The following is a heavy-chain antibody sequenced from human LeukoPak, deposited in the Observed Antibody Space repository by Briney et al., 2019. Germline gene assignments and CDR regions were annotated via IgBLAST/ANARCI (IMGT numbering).Heavy chain of an antibody. CDR2: IYYSGST. V-gene: IGHV4-59*12. CDR1: GGSISSYY. Sequence: PSETLSLTCTVSGGSISSYYWSWIRQPPGKGLEWIGYIYYSGSTNYNPSLKSRVTISVDTSKNQFSLKLSSVTAADTAVYYCARVLESYDSSGYYYRYFDYWGQGTLVTVSS. D-gene: IGHD3-22*01. CDR3: ARVLESYDSSGYYYRYFDY. J-gene: IGHJ4*02.